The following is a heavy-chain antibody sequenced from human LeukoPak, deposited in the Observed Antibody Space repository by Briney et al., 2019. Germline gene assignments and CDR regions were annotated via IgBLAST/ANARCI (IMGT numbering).Heavy chain of an antibody. V-gene: IGHV4-39*07. CDR2: ISDSGNT. J-gene: IGHJ5*02. CDR1: DGSIISSDYY. Sequence: SETLSLTCTVSDGSIISSDYYWGWLRQPPGKGLEWIGSISDSGNTYYNPSLRSRVTISLDTPKNQLSLKVNSVTAADAAAYYCAGDWCHIRSWFDPWGQGILVTVSS. D-gene: IGHD4/OR15-4a*01. CDR3: AGDWCHIRSWFDP.